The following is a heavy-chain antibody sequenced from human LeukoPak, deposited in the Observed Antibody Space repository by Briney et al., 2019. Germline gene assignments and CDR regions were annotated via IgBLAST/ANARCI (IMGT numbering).Heavy chain of an antibody. CDR2: MNPNSGNT. CDR1: GYTYTSYD. V-gene: IGHV1-8*01. Sequence: RASVKVSCKASGYTYTSYDINWVRQATGQGLERMGWMNPNSGNTGYAQKFQGRVTMTRNTSISTAYMELSSLRSEDTAVYYCARGDESLLYDYWGQGTLVTVSS. CDR3: ARGDESLLYDY. D-gene: IGHD2-15*01. J-gene: IGHJ4*02.